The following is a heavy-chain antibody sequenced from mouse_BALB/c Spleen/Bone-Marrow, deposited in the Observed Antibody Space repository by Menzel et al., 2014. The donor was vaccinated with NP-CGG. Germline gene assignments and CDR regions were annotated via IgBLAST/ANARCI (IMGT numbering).Heavy chain of an antibody. CDR1: DYAFTTYN. CDR3: AREGVGYYAMDY. Sequence: LVESGPELVKPGASVKVSCKASDYAFTTYNMYWVKQSHGKSLEWIGYIDPYNGGPSYNQKFKGEATLTVDKSSSTAYMHLNSLTSEDSAVYYCAREGVGYYAMDYWGQGTSVTVSS. CDR2: IDPYNGGP. D-gene: IGHD1-1*01. V-gene: IGHV1S135*01. J-gene: IGHJ4*01.